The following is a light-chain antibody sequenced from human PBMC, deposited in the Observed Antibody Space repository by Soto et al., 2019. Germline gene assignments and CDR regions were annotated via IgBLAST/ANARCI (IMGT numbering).Light chain of an antibody. CDR2: DVS. V-gene: IGLV2-14*01. CDR3: SSYTSSSIPYV. J-gene: IGLJ1*01. CDR1: SSDVGGYNY. Sequence: QSVLTQPASVSGSPGQSITISCTGTSSDVGGYNYVSWYQQHPGKAPKLMIYDVSNRPSGVSNRFSGSMSGNTASLTISGLQAEDEADYYCSSYTSSSIPYVFGTGTKVTVL.